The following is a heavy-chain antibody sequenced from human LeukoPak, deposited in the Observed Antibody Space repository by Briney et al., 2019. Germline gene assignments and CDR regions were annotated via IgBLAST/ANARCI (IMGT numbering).Heavy chain of an antibody. V-gene: IGHV4-30-4*08. CDR1: GGSISSGDYY. Sequence: SQTLSLTCTVSGGSISSGDYYWNWFRQPPGKGLEWIGYIYCSGSTYCNPSLKSRVTVSVDTSKNQFSLKLSSVTAADTAVYYCARSEARAGTFSFDYWGQGTLVTVSS. CDR2: IYCSGST. D-gene: IGHD6-13*01. J-gene: IGHJ4*02. CDR3: ARSEARAGTFSFDY.